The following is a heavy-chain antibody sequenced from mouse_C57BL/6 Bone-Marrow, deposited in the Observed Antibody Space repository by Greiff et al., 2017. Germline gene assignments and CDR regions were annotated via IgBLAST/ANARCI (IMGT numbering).Heavy chain of an antibody. CDR2: IDPSDSYT. Sequence: QVHVKQPGAELVRPGTSVKLSCKASGYTFTSYWMHWVKQRPGQGLEWIGVIDPSDSYTNYNQKFKGKATLTVDTSSSTAYMQLSSLTSEDSAVYYCATGSGAMDYWGQGTSVTVSS. V-gene: IGHV1-59*01. J-gene: IGHJ4*01. CDR1: GYTFTSYW. D-gene: IGHD3-1*01. CDR3: ATGSGAMDY.